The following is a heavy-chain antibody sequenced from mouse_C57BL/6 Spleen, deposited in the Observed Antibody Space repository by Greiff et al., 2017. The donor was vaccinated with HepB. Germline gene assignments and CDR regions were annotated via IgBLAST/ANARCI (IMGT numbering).Heavy chain of an antibody. Sequence: VQLQQPGAELVRPGSSVKLSCKASGYTFTSYWMDWVKQRPGQGLEWIGNIYPSDSETHYNQKFKDKATLTVDKSSSTAYMQLSSLTSEDSAVYYCARDGYDYTDLDYWGQGTTLTVSS. CDR2: IYPSDSET. J-gene: IGHJ2*01. CDR3: ARDGYDYTDLDY. D-gene: IGHD2-4*01. V-gene: IGHV1-61*01. CDR1: GYTFTSYW.